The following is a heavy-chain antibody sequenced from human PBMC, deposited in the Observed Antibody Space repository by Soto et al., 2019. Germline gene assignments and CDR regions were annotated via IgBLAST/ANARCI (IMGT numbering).Heavy chain of an antibody. CDR3: TQDWQYDS. V-gene: IGHV3-23*01. CDR2: INTSGGNT. D-gene: IGHD4-4*01. CDR1: GFTFSNYA. J-gene: IGHJ5*01. Sequence: EVQLLESGGGLVQPGGSLRLSCAASGFTFSNYAMTWVRQAPGKGLECVSTINTSGGNTHYADSVKGRFSVSRDNSKNTLSLQMNSLRAEDTAVYYCTQDWQYDSWGQGTLVTVSS.